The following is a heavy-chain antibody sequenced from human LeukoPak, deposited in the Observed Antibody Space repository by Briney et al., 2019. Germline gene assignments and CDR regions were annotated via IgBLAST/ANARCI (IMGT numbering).Heavy chain of an antibody. CDR3: ARSGTTVTADLYY. V-gene: IGHV3-53*01. Sequence: GGSLRLSCAASGFTVSSNYMSWVRQAPGKGLGWVSVIYSGGSTYYADSVKGRFTISRDNSKNTLYLQMNSLRAEDTAVYYCARSGTTVTADLYYWGQGTLVTVSS. J-gene: IGHJ4*02. CDR1: GFTVSSNY. CDR2: IYSGGST. D-gene: IGHD4-11*01.